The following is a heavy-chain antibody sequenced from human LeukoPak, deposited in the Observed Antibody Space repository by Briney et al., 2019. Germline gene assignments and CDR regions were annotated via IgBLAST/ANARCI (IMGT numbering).Heavy chain of an antibody. CDR3: ARGSWFEEILLYNMDV. D-gene: IGHD3-10*01. CDR2: IIPIFGTA. J-gene: IGHJ6*03. V-gene: IGHV1-69*13. CDR1: GGTFSRYA. Sequence: ASVKVSCKASGGTFSRYAMSWVRQAPGQGLEWMGGIIPIFGTASFAQKFQGRVTITADESTGTAYMELSSLRSEDTAVYYCARGSWFEEILLYNMDVWGKGTTVAVSS.